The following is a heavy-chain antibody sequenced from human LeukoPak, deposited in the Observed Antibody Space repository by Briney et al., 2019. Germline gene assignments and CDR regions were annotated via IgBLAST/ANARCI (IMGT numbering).Heavy chain of an antibody. CDR2: IYYGGSA. CDR1: GGCISNSSFL. CDR3: GGGGSGSVDPFDY. Sequence: SETLSLTCTVSGGCISNSSFLWGWIRQPPGKGLEWIGSIYYGGSAYYNPSLKSRVTMSVDTSENQFSLKLSSVTAADTAVYYCGGGGSGSVDPFDYWGQGTLVTVSS. D-gene: IGHD3-10*01. J-gene: IGHJ4*02. V-gene: IGHV4-39*01.